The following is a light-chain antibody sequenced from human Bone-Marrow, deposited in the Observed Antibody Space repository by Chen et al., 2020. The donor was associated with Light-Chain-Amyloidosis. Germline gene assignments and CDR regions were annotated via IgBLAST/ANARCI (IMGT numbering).Light chain of an antibody. CDR1: NIGSTS. Sequence: SYVLTQPSSVSVAPGQTATIACGGNNIGSTSVHWYQQTPGQAPLLVVYADSDRPSGIPERMSGSNSGNTDTLTISRVEAGDEADYYCQVWDRSSDRPVFGGGTKLTVL. J-gene: IGLJ3*02. CDR3: QVWDRSSDRPV. V-gene: IGLV3-21*02. CDR2: ADS.